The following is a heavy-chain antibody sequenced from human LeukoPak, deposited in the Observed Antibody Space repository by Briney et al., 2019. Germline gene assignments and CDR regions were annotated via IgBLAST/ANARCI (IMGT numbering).Heavy chain of an antibody. V-gene: IGHV3-48*03. Sequence: GGSLRLSRAASGFTLSSSEMNWVRQAPGKGLEWVSYISSSGSTIYYADSAKGRFTISRDNAKNSLYLQMNSLRAEDTAVYYCGRDEGILVSGLGYWGQGTLVTVSS. CDR2: ISSSGSTI. CDR1: GFTLSSSE. D-gene: IGHD3-9*01. CDR3: GRDEGILVSGLGY. J-gene: IGHJ4*02.